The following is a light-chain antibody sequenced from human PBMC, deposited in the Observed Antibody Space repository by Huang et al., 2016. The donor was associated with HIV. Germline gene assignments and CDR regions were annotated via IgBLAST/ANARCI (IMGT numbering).Light chain of an antibody. CDR3: QQYQSVPWT. J-gene: IGKJ1*01. CDR2: ATS. Sequence: DIQMTQSPSSLSASLGDRVPIICRASQGISKSLAWYQQKPGKAPKLSLYATSKLEGGVPSRFSGSGSGTHYTLTISTLQPEDLATYYCQQYQSVPWTFGQGTKVAI. V-gene: IGKV1-NL1*01. CDR1: QGISKS.